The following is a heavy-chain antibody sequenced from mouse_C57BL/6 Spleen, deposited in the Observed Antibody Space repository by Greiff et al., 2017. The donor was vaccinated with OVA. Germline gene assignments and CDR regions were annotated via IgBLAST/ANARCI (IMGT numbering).Heavy chain of an antibody. CDR1: GFTFSDYY. V-gene: IGHV5-16*01. CDR3: ARDRGYGSSYYYAMDY. J-gene: IGHJ4*01. Sequence: EVHLVESEGGLVQPGRSMKLSCTASGFTFSDYYMAWVRQVPEKGLEWVANINYDGSSTYYLDSLKSRFIISRDNAKNILYLQMSSLKSEDTATYYCARDRGYGSSYYYAMDYWGQGTSVTVSS. D-gene: IGHD1-1*01. CDR2: INYDGSST.